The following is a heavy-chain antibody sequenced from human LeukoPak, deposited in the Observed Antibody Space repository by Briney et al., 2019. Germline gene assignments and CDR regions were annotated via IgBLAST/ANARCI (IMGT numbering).Heavy chain of an antibody. CDR1: GFTFSSYW. V-gene: IGHV3-74*01. CDR2: IDTDGSST. J-gene: IGHJ6*03. CDR3: ASELVVIKGYYYMDV. Sequence: GGSLRLSCAASGFTFSSYWMHWVRQAPGKGLVWVSRIDTDGSSTTYADSVKGRFTVSRDNAKNSLYLQMNSLRAEDTAVYYCASELVVIKGYYYMDVWGKGTTVTVSS. D-gene: IGHD3-22*01.